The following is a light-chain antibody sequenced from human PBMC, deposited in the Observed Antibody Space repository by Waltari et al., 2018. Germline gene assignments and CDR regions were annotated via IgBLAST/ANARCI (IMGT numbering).Light chain of an antibody. CDR2: DAS. CDR1: QSVSTY. J-gene: IGKJ5*01. CDR3: QQRTNGPPVT. V-gene: IGKV3-11*01. Sequence: EIVLTQSPATLSLSPGERATLSCRASQSVSTYLAWYQHKPGQAPRLRIYDASNRATGSPARFSGSGSGTDFTLTISSLEPDDFAVYYCQQRTNGPPVTFGQGTRLDLK.